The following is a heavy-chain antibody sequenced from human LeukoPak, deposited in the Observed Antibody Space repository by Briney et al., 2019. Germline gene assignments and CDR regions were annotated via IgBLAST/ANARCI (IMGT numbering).Heavy chain of an antibody. D-gene: IGHD6-13*01. CDR1: GRPISSGGYY. CDR2: IYYSWST. CDR3: ARGAVIAAAVLSWFDP. Sequence: PSHTLSLICTVSGRPISSGGYYWPWIRQHPGKGLEWIVYIYYSWSTYYNPARKSRVTISVDTSKTQFSLKLSSVTAADRAVYYCARGAVIAAAVLSWFDPWGQGTLVTVSS. J-gene: IGHJ5*02. V-gene: IGHV4-31*03.